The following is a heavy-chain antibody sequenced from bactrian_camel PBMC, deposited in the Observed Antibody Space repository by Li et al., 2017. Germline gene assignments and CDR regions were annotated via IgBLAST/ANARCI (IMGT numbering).Heavy chain of an antibody. J-gene: IGHJ4*01. V-gene: IGHV3S25*01. Sequence: QLVESGGGLVQPGGSLRLSCVGSGFTFSSKWMHWVRERPGKGLEWVSIVNDNGEQTAYVDSVKGRFTISRDNAKSTVNLRMNSLKPEDTAVYYCVRDRWSGWVTFSIFNYWGQGTQVTVS. CDR3: VRDRWSGWVTFSIFNY. CDR2: VNDNGEQT. CDR1: GFTFSSKW. D-gene: IGHD5*01.